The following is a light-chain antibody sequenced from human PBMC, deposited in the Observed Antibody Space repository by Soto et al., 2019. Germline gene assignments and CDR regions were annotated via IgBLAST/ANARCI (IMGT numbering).Light chain of an antibody. CDR3: SSYTSSSTLSTYV. Sequence: QSALTQPASVSGSPGQSITISCTGTSSDVGGYNYVSWYQHHPGKAPKLMIYDVSNRPSGVSNRFSGSKSGNTASLIISGLQAEDDADYYCSSYTSSSTLSTYVFGTGTKLTVL. CDR2: DVS. J-gene: IGLJ1*01. V-gene: IGLV2-14*03. CDR1: SSDVGGYNY.